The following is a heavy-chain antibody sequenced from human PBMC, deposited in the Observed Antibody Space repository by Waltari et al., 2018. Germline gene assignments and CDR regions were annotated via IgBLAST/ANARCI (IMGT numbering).Heavy chain of an antibody. V-gene: IGHV4-39*02. J-gene: IGHJ3*01. Sequence: CVRHPPGRGLGWYATVSYNGATFTHPSLKTRSTGSKDTFKYPLSLKLGSVTAADTGVYYCATYIGASIGTAAFDVWGQGTMVTVSS. D-gene: IGHD5-12*01. CDR2: VSYNGAT. CDR3: ATYIGASIGTAAFDV.